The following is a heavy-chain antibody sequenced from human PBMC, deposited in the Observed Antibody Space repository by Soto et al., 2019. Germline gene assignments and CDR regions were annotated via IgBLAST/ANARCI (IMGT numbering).Heavy chain of an antibody. CDR2: ISYSGST. D-gene: IGHD5-12*01. J-gene: IGHJ4*02. Sequence: PSETLSLTCTVSGGSISGYYWSWIRQPPGKGLEWIGFISYSGSTYYNASLKSRVTISVETSKNQFSLKLSSVTAADTAVYYCATYSVGEGGRGYWGQGTLVTVSS. V-gene: IGHV4-59*08. CDR1: GGSISGYY. CDR3: ATYSVGEGGRGY.